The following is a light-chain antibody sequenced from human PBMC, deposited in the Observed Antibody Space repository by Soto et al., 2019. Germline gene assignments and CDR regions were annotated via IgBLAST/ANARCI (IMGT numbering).Light chain of an antibody. CDR2: AAV. Sequence: DIHLTHSPYLLSASVGYRVTITCLASQGISQYVAWYQQKPGKAPKLLVYAAVVLQDGVPSRFSGTGSATEFILIINGLQPEDFATYYCQQVNYYPFTFGGGTKVDI. V-gene: IGKV1-9*01. CDR3: QQVNYYPFT. J-gene: IGKJ4*01. CDR1: QGISQY.